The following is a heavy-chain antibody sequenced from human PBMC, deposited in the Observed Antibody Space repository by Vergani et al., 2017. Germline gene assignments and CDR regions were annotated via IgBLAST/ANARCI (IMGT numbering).Heavy chain of an antibody. CDR1: GFTFSSYA. J-gene: IGHJ4*02. CDR2: IYSGGST. CDR3: ASSVVTPRKVFDY. D-gene: IGHD4-23*01. V-gene: IGHV3-23*03. Sequence: EVQLLESGGGLVQPGGSLRLSCAASGFTFSSYAMSWVRQAPGKGLEWVSVIYSGGSTYYADSVKGRFTISRDNSKNTLYLQMNSLRAEDTAVYYCASSVVTPRKVFDYWGQGTLVTVSS.